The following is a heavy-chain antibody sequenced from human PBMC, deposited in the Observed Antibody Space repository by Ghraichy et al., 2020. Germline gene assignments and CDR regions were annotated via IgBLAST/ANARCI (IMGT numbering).Heavy chain of an antibody. Sequence: GALRLSCAASGFTFSNYGMSWVRQTPGKGLEWVSGISGSGGSTYYADSVKGRFTISRDNSKNTLYLQMNSLRAEDTAVYYCAKPQSSGYYVGTFDIWGQGTMVTVSS. J-gene: IGHJ3*02. CDR3: AKPQSSGYYVGTFDI. V-gene: IGHV3-23*01. CDR2: ISGSGGST. CDR1: GFTFSNYG. D-gene: IGHD3-22*01.